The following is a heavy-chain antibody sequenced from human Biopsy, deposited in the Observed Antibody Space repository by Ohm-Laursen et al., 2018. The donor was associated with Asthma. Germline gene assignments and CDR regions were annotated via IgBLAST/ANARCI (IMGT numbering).Heavy chain of an antibody. CDR1: SGSGGYMRSGNYY. CDR2: IYYSGTT. J-gene: IGHJ6*02. V-gene: IGHV4-39*01. Sequence: GTLSLTWSLSSGSGGYMRSGNYYWGWIRQPPGKGLGWIGSIYYSGTTYYNPSLESRVTVSADTSKNQFSLKLTSVTAADTAVYYCVRGSSSWHHGPFHYYYGLDVWGQGTTATVSS. CDR3: VRGSSSWHHGPFHYYYGLDV. D-gene: IGHD6-13*01.